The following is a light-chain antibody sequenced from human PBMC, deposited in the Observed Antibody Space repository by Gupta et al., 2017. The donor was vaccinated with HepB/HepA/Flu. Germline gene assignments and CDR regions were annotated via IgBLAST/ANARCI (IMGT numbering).Light chain of an antibody. CDR2: YDS. V-gene: IGLV3-21*04. Sequence: SYVLTQPPSVSVAPGKTATITGRGNDLDSQSVHWYQQRPGQAPVLVIHYDSDRHSGISERFSGSNSGNTATLTLSRVEAGDEADYYCQVWDRSSNHAIFGGGTKLTVL. CDR3: QVWDRSSNHAI. J-gene: IGLJ2*01. CDR1: DLDSQS.